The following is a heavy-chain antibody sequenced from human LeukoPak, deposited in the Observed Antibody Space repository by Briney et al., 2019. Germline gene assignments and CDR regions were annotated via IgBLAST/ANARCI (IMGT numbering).Heavy chain of an antibody. CDR1: GGSISSYY. J-gene: IGHJ6*02. D-gene: IGHD4-23*01. Sequence: PSETLSLTCTVSGGSISSYYWSWIRQPPGKGLEWIGYIYYSGSTNYNPSLKSRVTISVDTSKNQFSLKLSSVTPADTAVYYCARARRGGNSLDVWGQGTTVTVSS. CDR2: IYYSGST. CDR3: ARARRGGNSLDV. V-gene: IGHV4-59*01.